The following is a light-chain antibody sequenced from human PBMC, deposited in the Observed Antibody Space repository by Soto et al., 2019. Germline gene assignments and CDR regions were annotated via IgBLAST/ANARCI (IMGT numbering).Light chain of an antibody. CDR2: EVS. CDR1: SSDIGGYND. CDR3: RSYAGSNNYV. Sequence: QSALTQPPSAYGSPGQSVTISCTGTSSDIGGYNDVSWYQQHPGKAPKLMIYEVSKRPSGVPDRFSGSKSGNTASLTVSGLQDEDEADYYCRSYAGSNNYVVGSGTKVTVL. J-gene: IGLJ1*01. V-gene: IGLV2-8*01.